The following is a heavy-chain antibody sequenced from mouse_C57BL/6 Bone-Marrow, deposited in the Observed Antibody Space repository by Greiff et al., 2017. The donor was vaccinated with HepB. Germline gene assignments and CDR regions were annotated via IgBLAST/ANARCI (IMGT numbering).Heavy chain of an antibody. J-gene: IGHJ4*01. CDR3: ARRYYGNYYAMDY. CDR1: GYTFTSYG. D-gene: IGHD2-1*01. CDR2: IYPRSGNT. V-gene: IGHV1-81*01. Sequence: VQLVESGAELARPGASVKLSCKASGYTFTSYGISWVKQGTGQGLEWIGEIYPRSGNTYYNEKFKGKATLTADKSSSTAYMELRSLTSEDSAVYFCARRYYGNYYAMDYWGQGTSVTVSS.